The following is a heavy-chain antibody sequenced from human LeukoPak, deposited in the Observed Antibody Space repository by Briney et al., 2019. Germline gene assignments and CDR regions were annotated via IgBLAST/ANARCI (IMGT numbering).Heavy chain of an antibody. J-gene: IGHJ4*02. Sequence: ASVKVSCKASGYTFNSFGINWVRQAPGQGLEWMGWISAYNGNTNYAQKLQGRATMTTDTSTSTAYMELRTLRFDDTAVYYCARGRDYYDFWSGFDYWGQGTLVTVSS. CDR3: ARGRDYYDFWSGFDY. D-gene: IGHD3-3*01. CDR1: GYTFNSFG. CDR2: ISAYNGNT. V-gene: IGHV1-18*01.